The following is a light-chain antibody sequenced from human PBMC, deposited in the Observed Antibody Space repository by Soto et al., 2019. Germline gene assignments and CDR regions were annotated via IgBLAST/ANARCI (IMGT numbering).Light chain of an antibody. CDR1: SSDVGGYNY. V-gene: IGLV2-14*01. CDR2: DVS. CDR3: SSYTSSSLGV. J-gene: IGLJ1*01. Sequence: QSALTQPASVSGSPGQSITISCTGTSSDVGGYNYVSWYQQHPGKAPKRLIYDVSNWPTGVSNRFSDSKSGNTACLIFSCLQAEGEAVDYCSSYTSSSLGVFVPGTKVTV.